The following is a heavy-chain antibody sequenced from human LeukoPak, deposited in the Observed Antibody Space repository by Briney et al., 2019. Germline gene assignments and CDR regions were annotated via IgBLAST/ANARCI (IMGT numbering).Heavy chain of an antibody. CDR2: ISSSGSTI. CDR3: AVLGITMNGGV. V-gene: IGHV3-48*03. Sequence: GGSLRLSCAASGFTFSSYEMNWVRQAPGKGLEWVSYISSSGSTIYYADSVKGRFTISRENAKNSMYLQMNSLRAEDTAVYYCAVLGITMNGGVWGKGTTVTIYS. D-gene: IGHD3-10*02. J-gene: IGHJ6*04. CDR1: GFTFSSYE.